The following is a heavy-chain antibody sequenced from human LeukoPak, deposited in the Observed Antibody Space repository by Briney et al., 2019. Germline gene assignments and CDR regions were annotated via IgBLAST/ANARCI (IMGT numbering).Heavy chain of an antibody. CDR2: ISSSSSYI. J-gene: IGHJ4*02. D-gene: IGHD3-10*01. CDR3: VRERRGEYYFDY. V-gene: IGHV3-21*01. CDR1: GFTFSSYS. Sequence: PGGSLRLSCAASGFTFSSYSMNWVRQAPGKGLEWVSSISSSSSYIYYADSVKGRFTISRDNAKNSLYLQMNSLRAEDTAVYYCVRERRGEYYFDYWGQGTLVTVSS.